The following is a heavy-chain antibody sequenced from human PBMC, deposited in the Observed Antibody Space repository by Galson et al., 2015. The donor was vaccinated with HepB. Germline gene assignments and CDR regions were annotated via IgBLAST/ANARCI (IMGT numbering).Heavy chain of an antibody. CDR2: IIGSGGST. CDR1: GFTFRNYV. J-gene: IGHJ5*02. V-gene: IGHV3-23*01. Sequence: SLRLSCAVSGFTFRNYVMTWVRQAPGKGLEWVSSIIGSGGSTFYADSVKGRFTISRDNSKDTLFLQMNGLRVEDTAVYYCAKIGSYGDYVFDTGGQGTLVTVSS. D-gene: IGHD4-17*01. CDR3: AKIGSYGDYVFDT.